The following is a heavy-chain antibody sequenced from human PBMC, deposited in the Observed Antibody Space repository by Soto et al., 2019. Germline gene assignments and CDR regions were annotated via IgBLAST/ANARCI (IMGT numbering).Heavy chain of an antibody. CDR1: GITVSSNY. D-gene: IGHD3-10*01. CDR3: ARAVYSQGSGTRRGYFDH. Sequence: EVQLVESGGGLVLPGGSLRLSCAASGITVSSNYMSWVRQAPGKGLEWVSVIYSGGSTYYADSVKGRFTISRDNSKNTLHVKMNSLRAEDTAVYYRARAVYSQGSGTRRGYFDHWGQGTLVTVSS. J-gene: IGHJ4*02. CDR2: IYSGGST. V-gene: IGHV3-66*01.